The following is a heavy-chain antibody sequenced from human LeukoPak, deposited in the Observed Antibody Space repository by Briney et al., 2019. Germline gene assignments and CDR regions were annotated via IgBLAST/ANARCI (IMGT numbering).Heavy chain of an antibody. V-gene: IGHV4-59*01. Sequence: SETLSLTWTVSGGSISSYYWSWIRQPPGKGLEWIGYIYYSGSTNYNPSLKSRVTISVDTSKNQFSLKLSSVTAADTAVYYCARERGALSFDYWGQGTLVTVSS. D-gene: IGHD5-12*01. CDR1: GGSISSYY. CDR2: IYYSGST. J-gene: IGHJ4*02. CDR3: ARERGALSFDY.